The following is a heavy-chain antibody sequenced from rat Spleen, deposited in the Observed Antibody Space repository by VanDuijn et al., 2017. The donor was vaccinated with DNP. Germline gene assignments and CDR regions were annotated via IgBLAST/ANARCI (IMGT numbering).Heavy chain of an antibody. CDR3: TIDRRVSAGPYFDY. D-gene: IGHD1-2*01. Sequence: QVQLKESGPGLVQPSETLSLTCTVSGFSLTSYSVSWVRQPSGKGPEWMGRMWYDGDTAYNSALKSRLSISRDTSKNQVFLKMNSLQTADTGTYCCTIDRRVSAGPYFDYWGQGVMVTVSS. CDR2: MWYDGDT. V-gene: IGHV2-63*01. J-gene: IGHJ2*01. CDR1: GFSLTSYS.